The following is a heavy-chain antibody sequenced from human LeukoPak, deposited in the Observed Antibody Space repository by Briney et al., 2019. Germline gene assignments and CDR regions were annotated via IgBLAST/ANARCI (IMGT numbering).Heavy chain of an antibody. CDR1: GFTFSDSY. D-gene: IGHD4-23*01. CDR2: ISGSGHDI. J-gene: IGHJ4*01. CDR3: STGPRSLPY. Sequence: GGSLRLSCAASGFTFSDSYMTWVRQAPGKGVEWVAYISGSGHDINYSDSVEGRFTISRDNAKNSLYLQMNSLRPEDTALYYCSTGPRSLPYWGPGTLVTVSS. V-gene: IGHV3-11*01.